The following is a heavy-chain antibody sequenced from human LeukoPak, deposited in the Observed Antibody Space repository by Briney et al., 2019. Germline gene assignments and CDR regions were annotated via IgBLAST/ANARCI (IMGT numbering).Heavy chain of an antibody. D-gene: IGHD6-19*01. Sequence: ASVEVSCKASGYTFTSYYMHWVRQAPGQGLEWMGLINPSGGSTSYAQKFQGRVTMTRDTSTSTVYVELSSLRSEDTAVYYCAGGAVAGALDAFDIWGQGTMVTVSS. J-gene: IGHJ3*02. V-gene: IGHV1-46*01. CDR1: GYTFTSYY. CDR3: AGGAVAGALDAFDI. CDR2: INPSGGST.